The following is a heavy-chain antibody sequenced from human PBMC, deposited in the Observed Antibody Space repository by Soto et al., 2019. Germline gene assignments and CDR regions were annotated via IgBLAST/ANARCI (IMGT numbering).Heavy chain of an antibody. Sequence: VGSLRLSCVASGFVFKNYEMNWVRQAPGKGLEWISYISNSGNTIYVADSMRGRFTISRDNAKNSLFLQMNSLRADDTAVYYCARDIDNRDYYYGLDVWGQGTTVTVSS. D-gene: IGHD1-20*01. V-gene: IGHV3-48*03. CDR2: ISNSGNTI. J-gene: IGHJ6*02. CDR3: ARDIDNRDYYYGLDV. CDR1: GFVFKNYE.